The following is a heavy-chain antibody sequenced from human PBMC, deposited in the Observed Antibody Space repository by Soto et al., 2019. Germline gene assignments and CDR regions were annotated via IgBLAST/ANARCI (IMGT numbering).Heavy chain of an antibody. CDR1: GYTFTSYA. CDR2: INAGNGNT. CDR3: ARSALVSPNSFHP. Sequence: ASVKVSCKASGYTFTSYAMHWVRQAPGQRLEWMGWINAGNGNTKYSQKFQGRVTITRDTSASTAYMELSSLRSEDTAVYYCARSALVSPNSFHPSGQRPLVTVSS. D-gene: IGHD1-26*01. V-gene: IGHV1-3*01. J-gene: IGHJ5*02.